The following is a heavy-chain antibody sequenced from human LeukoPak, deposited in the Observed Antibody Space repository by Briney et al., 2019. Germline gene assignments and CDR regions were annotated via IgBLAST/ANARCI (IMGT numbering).Heavy chain of an antibody. D-gene: IGHD6-6*01. CDR1: GGSISSSSYY. CDR3: ARGIAARYDVFDI. CDR2: IYYSGST. J-gene: IGHJ3*02. Sequence: SETLSLTCTVSGGSISSSSYYWGWIRQPPGKGLEWIGSIYYSGSTYQNPSLKSRVTISVDTSKNQFSLKLSSVTAADTAVFYCARGIAARYDVFDIWGQGTMVTVSS. V-gene: IGHV4-39*01.